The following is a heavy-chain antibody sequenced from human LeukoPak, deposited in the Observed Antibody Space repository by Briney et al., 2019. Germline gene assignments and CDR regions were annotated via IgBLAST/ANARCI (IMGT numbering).Heavy chain of an antibody. CDR2: IIPIFGTA. CDR1: GYTFTSYG. J-gene: IGHJ3*02. Sequence: GASVKVSCKASGYTFTSYGISWVRQAPGQGLEWMGGIIPIFGTANYAQKFQGRVTITADESTSTAYMELSSLRSEDTAVYYCARVLGSGQQLVKGNAFDIWGQGTMVTVSS. D-gene: IGHD6-13*01. V-gene: IGHV1-69*13. CDR3: ARVLGSGQQLVKGNAFDI.